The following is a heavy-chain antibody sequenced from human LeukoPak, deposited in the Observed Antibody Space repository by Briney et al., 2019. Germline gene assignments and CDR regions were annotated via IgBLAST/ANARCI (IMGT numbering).Heavy chain of an antibody. J-gene: IGHJ4*02. Sequence: GGSLRLSCAASGFTFSGYGMHWVRHAPGKGLEWVAVIWYDGSKKYYADSVKGRFTISRDNSKNTLFLQMDSLRAEDTAMYYCARDRRYSSSWPIDYWGQGTLVTVSS. CDR3: ARDRRYSSSWPIDY. D-gene: IGHD6-13*01. V-gene: IGHV3-33*01. CDR1: GFTFSGYG. CDR2: IWYDGSKK.